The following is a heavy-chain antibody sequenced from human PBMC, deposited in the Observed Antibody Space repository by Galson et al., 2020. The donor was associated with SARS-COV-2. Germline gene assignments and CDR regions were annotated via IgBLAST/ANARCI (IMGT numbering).Heavy chain of an antibody. CDR2: IYYSAST. CDR3: ARSSRVDTGGYYFDY. D-gene: IGHD3-22*01. Sequence: ETSETLSLTCTVSGDSISSGDYYWTWIRQPPTKGLEWIGYIYYSASTHYNPSLKTRVNISLDRPRNQFSLKLSSVTAADAAVYYCARSSRVDTGGYYFDYWGQGSLVTVSS. V-gene: IGHV4-30-4*01. J-gene: IGHJ4*02. CDR1: GDSISSGDYY.